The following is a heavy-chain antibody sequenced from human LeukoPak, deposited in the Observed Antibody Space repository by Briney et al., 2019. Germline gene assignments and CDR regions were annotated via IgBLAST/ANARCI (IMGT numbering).Heavy chain of an antibody. CDR3: ARVAVITAAGTVDS. CDR2: IAGSGRVT. J-gene: IGHJ4*02. V-gene: IGHV3-11*01. D-gene: IGHD6-13*01. Sequence: GGSLRLSCAASGFTFSDYYMSWIRQAPGKGLGWVSYIAGSGRVTHYADSVKGRFTISRDNAKNSLYLQMNSLRAEDTAMYYCARVAVITAAGTVDSWGQGTLVTVSS. CDR1: GFTFSDYY.